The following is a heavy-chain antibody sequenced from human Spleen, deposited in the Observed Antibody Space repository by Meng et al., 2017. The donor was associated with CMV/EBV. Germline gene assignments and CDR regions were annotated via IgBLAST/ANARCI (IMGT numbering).Heavy chain of an antibody. CDR2: IIPISGAA. CDR3: ARDLVRGVRGVITNYYYYGMDV. CDR1: GGTFSSYA. J-gene: IGHJ6*02. D-gene: IGHD3-10*01. V-gene: IGHV1-69*05. Sequence: SVKVSCKASGGTFSSYAISWVRQAPGQGLEWMGGIIPISGAANYAQKFQGRVTITTDESTSTASMELSSLRSDDTAVYYCARDLVRGVRGVITNYYYYGMDVWGQGTTVTVSS.